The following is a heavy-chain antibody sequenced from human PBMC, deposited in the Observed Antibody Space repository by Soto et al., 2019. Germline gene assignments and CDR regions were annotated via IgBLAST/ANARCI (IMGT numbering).Heavy chain of an antibody. CDR1: GFTFSSYG. CDR3: ARGSGYGDSYFDY. V-gene: IGHV3-33*01. J-gene: IGHJ4*02. CDR2: IWYDGSNK. Sequence: QVQLVESGGGVVQPGRSLRLSCAASGFTFSSYGVHWVRQAPGKGLEWVAVIWYDGSNKYYADSVKGRFTISRDNSKNTLYLQMNSLRAEDTAVYYCARGSGYGDSYFDYWGQGTLVTVSS. D-gene: IGHD4-17*01.